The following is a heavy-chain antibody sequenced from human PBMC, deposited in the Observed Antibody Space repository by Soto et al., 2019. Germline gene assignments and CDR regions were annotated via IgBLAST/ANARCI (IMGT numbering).Heavy chain of an antibody. D-gene: IGHD3-3*01. J-gene: IGHJ4*02. CDR3: ARGTYYDFWSGYPAFDY. CDR1: GFTFSTFA. CDR2: TNSDGSVT. Sequence: PGGSLRPSCAPSGFTFSTFAMHWVRQAQRKGLEWVLRTNSDGSVTSRTHSVKGRFTISRDNAKNTLYPQRNSRRADDTAVYYCARGTYYDFWSGYPAFDYWGQGTLVTVSS. V-gene: IGHV3-74*01.